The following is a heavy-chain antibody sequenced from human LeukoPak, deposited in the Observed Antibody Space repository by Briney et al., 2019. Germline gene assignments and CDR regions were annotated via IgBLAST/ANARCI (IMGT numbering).Heavy chain of an antibody. J-gene: IGHJ4*02. D-gene: IGHD1-7*01. V-gene: IGHV1-69*05. CDR1: GGTFSSYA. CDR3: AGGGSGTTFSY. Sequence: SVKVSCKASGGTFSSYAISWVRQAPGQGLEWMGGIIPIFGTANYAQKFQGRVTITTDKSTSTAYMELSSLRSEDTAVYYCAGGGSGTTFSYWGQGTLVTVSS. CDR2: IIPIFGTA.